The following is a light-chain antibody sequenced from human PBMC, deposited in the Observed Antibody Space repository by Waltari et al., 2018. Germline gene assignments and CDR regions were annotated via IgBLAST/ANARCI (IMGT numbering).Light chain of an antibody. J-gene: IGLJ2*01. V-gene: IGLV3-19*01. CDR2: GKN. Sequence: SSELTQDPAVSVALGQTVRITCQGDSLRSYYASWYQQKPGQAPVLVSYGKNNRPSGIPDRISGSTSGTTASLPISGAQAEAEADYYCNSRDSSGNHVLFGGGTKLTVL. CDR1: SLRSYY. CDR3: NSRDSSGNHVL.